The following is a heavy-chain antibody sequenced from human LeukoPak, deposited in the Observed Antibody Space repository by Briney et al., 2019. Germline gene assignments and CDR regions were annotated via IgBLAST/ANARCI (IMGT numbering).Heavy chain of an antibody. Sequence: ASVKVFCKVSGYSFVFFGVSWARQSPGQGLEWMGSIDSHNGDRNYADKFQDRVTMTTHTSTTTSYMELRSLRSDDTAVYYCARAVSGSLYGDFDFWGQGTLVTVSA. V-gene: IGHV1-18*01. CDR2: IDSHNGDR. CDR3: ARAVSGSLYGDFDF. J-gene: IGHJ4*02. D-gene: IGHD1-26*01. CDR1: GYSFVFFG.